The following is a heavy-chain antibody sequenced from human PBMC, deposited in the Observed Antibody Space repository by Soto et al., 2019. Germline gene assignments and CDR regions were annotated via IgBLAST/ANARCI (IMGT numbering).Heavy chain of an antibody. Sequence: KFSENPAITCAVSGGSFSGYYWSWIRQPPGKGLEWIGEINHGGSTNYNPSLKSRVTISVDTSKNQFSLKLSSVTAADTAVYYCASLTPGQYSDSSGREGPPSDCWGQGTRVT. J-gene: IGHJ4*02. CDR1: GGSFSGYY. CDR2: INHGGST. D-gene: IGHD3-22*01. V-gene: IGHV4-34*01. CDR3: ASLTPGQYSDSSGREGPPSDC.